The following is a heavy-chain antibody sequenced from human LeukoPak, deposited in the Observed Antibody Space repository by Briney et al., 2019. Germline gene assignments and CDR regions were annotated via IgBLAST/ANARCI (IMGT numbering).Heavy chain of an antibody. CDR3: ARDFCSAGSCYPDN. CDR1: GFTVSSND. D-gene: IGHD2-15*01. Sequence: GGSLRLSCAASGFTVSSNDMSWVRQAAGKGLEWVSVIYSGGSTYYADSVKGRFSISRDNSKNTLHLQMNSLRVEDTAVYYCARDFCSAGSCYPDNWGQGTLVTAAS. J-gene: IGHJ4*02. V-gene: IGHV3-66*01. CDR2: IYSGGST.